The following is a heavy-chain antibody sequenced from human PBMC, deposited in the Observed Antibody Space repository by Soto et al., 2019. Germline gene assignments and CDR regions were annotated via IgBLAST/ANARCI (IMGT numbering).Heavy chain of an antibody. V-gene: IGHV3-23*01. J-gene: IGHJ4*02. CDR2: ISGSGGST. Sequence: SGGSLRLSCAASGFTFSSYAMSWVRQAPGKGLEWVSAISGSGGSTYYADSVKGRFTISRDNSKNTLYVQMNSLRAEDTAVYYCTRGIGYSAQDYWGQGTPVTVSS. D-gene: IGHD1-1*01. CDR1: GFTFSSYA. CDR3: TRGIGYSAQDY.